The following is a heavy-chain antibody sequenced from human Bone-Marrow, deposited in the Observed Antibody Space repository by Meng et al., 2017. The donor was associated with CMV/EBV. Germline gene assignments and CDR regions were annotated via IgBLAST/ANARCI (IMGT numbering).Heavy chain of an antibody. D-gene: IGHD2-2*01. CDR1: GYTFTGYY. V-gene: IGHV1-2*02. CDR3: ARLYCSSTSCYTSRRWGAMFDYYYGMDV. CDR2: INPNSGGT. J-gene: IGHJ6*02. Sequence: ASVKVSCKASGYTFTGYYMHWVRQAPGQGLEWMGWINPNSGGTNYAQKFQGRVTMTRDTSISTAYMELSRLRSDDTAVYYCARLYCSSTSCYTSRRWGAMFDYYYGMDVWGQGTTVTVS.